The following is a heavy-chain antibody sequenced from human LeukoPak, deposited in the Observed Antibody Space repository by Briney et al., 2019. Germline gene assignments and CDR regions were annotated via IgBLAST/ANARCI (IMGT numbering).Heavy chain of an antibody. CDR1: GFTFSSYA. V-gene: IGHV3-33*06. Sequence: GGSLRLSCAASGFTFSSYAMHWVRQAPGKGLEWVAVIWYDGSHKYYADSVKGRFTISRDNSKNTLYLQMNSLRAEDTAVYYCVKDLVNFDYWGQGTLVTVSS. CDR2: IWYDGSHK. J-gene: IGHJ4*02. D-gene: IGHD1-26*01. CDR3: VKDLVNFDY.